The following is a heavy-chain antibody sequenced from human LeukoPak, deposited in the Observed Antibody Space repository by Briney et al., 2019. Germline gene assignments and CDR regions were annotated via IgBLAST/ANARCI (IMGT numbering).Heavy chain of an antibody. J-gene: IGHJ4*02. CDR3: ATAEIGDFWSGPSTLDY. V-gene: IGHV1-24*01. D-gene: IGHD3-3*01. Sequence: GASVKVSCKVSGYTLTELSMHWVRQAPGKGLEWMGGFDPDDGETIYAQKFQGRVTMTEDTSTDTAYMELSSLRSEDTAVYYCATAEIGDFWSGPSTLDYWGQGTLVTVSS. CDR2: FDPDDGET. CDR1: GYTLTELS.